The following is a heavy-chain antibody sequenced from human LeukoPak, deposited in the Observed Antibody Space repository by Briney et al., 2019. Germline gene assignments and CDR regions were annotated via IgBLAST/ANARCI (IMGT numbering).Heavy chain of an antibody. Sequence: GASVKVSCKASGYTFTEYAIHWVRQAPGQRLEWMGWIIPGNDNTKYSQKFQGRVTITRDTSATTAYMELSSLRSEDTAVYYCARETHDSSGYYSPFFDYWGQGTLVTVSS. CDR1: GYTFTEYA. CDR2: IIPGNDNT. CDR3: ARETHDSSGYYSPFFDY. V-gene: IGHV1-3*01. J-gene: IGHJ4*02. D-gene: IGHD3-22*01.